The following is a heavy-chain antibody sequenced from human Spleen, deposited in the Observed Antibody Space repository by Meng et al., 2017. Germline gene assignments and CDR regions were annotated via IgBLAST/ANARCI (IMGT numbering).Heavy chain of an antibody. CDR1: GFTFSAYR. V-gene: IGHV3-21*01. Sequence: GESLKISCAAYGFTFSAYRMIWVRQAPGKGLEWVSSISLRSNFIYYADSVKGRFTISRDNAKNSLYLQMNSLRAEDTAVYYCAKNLYSSSSSRGTFDIWGQGTMVTVSS. D-gene: IGHD6-13*01. CDR2: ISLRSNFI. CDR3: AKNLYSSSSSRGTFDI. J-gene: IGHJ3*02.